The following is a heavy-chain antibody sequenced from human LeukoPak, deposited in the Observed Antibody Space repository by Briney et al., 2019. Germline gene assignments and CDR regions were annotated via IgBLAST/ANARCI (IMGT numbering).Heavy chain of an antibody. CDR2: ISAYNGNT. CDR1: GYTFTSYG. CDR3: ARVLYDILTGYSANPLDY. V-gene: IGHV1-18*04. J-gene: IGHJ4*02. Sequence: VASVKVSCKASGYTFTSYGISWVRQAPGQGLEWMGWISAYNGNTNYAQKLQGRVTMTTDTSTSTAYMELRSLRSDDTAVYYCARVLYDILTGYSANPLDYWGQGTLVTVSS. D-gene: IGHD3-9*01.